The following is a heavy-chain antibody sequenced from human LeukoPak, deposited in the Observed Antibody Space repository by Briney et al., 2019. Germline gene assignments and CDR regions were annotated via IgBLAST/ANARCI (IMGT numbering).Heavy chain of an antibody. J-gene: IGHJ3*02. Sequence: SVKVSCKASGGTFSSYAISWVRQAPGQGLEWMGGIIPIFGTANYAQKFQGRVTITADESTSTAYMELGSLRSEDTAVYYCASDLPGYDAFDIWGQGTMVTVSS. V-gene: IGHV1-69*13. D-gene: IGHD6-13*01. CDR1: GGTFSSYA. CDR2: IIPIFGTA. CDR3: ASDLPGYDAFDI.